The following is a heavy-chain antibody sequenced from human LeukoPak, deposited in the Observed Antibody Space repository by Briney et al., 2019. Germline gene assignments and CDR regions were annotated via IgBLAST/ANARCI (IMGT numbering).Heavy chain of an antibody. CDR1: GYTFTGYY. Sequence: ASVKVSCKASGYTFTGYYMHWVRQAPGQGLGWMGWINPNSGGTNYAQKFQGRVTMTRDTSISTAYMELSRLRSDDTAVYYCARAVGYSSGWYKYWGQGTLVTVSS. CDR3: ARAVGYSSGWYKY. D-gene: IGHD6-19*01. V-gene: IGHV1-2*02. J-gene: IGHJ4*02. CDR2: INPNSGGT.